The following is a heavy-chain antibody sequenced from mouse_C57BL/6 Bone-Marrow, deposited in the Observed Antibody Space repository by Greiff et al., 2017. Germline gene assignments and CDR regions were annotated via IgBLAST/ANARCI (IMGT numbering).Heavy chain of an antibody. CDR1: GFTFSSYG. V-gene: IGHV5-6*02. CDR3: ARHEDYYSNYDYYAMDY. D-gene: IGHD2-5*01. J-gene: IGHJ4*01. Sequence: DVKLVESGGDLVKPGGSLKLSCAASGFTFSSYGMSWVRQTPDKRLEWVATISSGGSYTNYPDSVKGRFTISSNKAKNTLYLQMSSLKSEDTAMYYWARHEDYYSNYDYYAMDYWGQGTSVTVSS. CDR2: ISSGGSYT.